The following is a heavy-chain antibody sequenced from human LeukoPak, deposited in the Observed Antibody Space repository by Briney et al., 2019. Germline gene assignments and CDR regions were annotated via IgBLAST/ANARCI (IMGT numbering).Heavy chain of an antibody. CDR1: GFTFTSYW. D-gene: IGHD4-17*01. J-gene: IGHJ4*02. V-gene: IGHV3-74*01. CDR2: VDHAGSGT. CDR3: ATDLG. Sequence: GGSLRLSCAASGFTFTSYWMHWVRQPPGKGLVWVSRVDHAGSGTAYADSVTGRFTISRGNAKNTVYLQMNSLRAEDTAVYYCATDLGWGQGTLVIVSS.